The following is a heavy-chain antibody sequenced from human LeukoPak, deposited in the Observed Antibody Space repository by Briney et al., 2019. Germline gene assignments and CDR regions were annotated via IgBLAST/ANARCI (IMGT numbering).Heavy chain of an antibody. CDR3: ARRGKRRPRDGAFDI. D-gene: IGHD5-24*01. CDR2: IYYSGST. Sequence: PSETLSLTCTVSGGSISSNSYHWGWIRQPPGKGLEWIGSIYYSGSTYYNPSLKSRVTISVDTSKNQFSLKLSSVTAADTAVYYCARRGKRRPRDGAFDIWGQGTVVTVSS. V-gene: IGHV4-39*01. CDR1: GGSISSNSYH. J-gene: IGHJ3*02.